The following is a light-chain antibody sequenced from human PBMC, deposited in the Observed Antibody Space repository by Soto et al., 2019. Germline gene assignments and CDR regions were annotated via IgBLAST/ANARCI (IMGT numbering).Light chain of an antibody. CDR3: GSYTTTNTPYV. V-gene: IGLV2-14*03. CDR1: SSDVGGSPY. CDR2: DVT. Sequence: QSALTQPASVSGSPGQSITISCTGTSSDVGGSPYVSWYQQYPGKAPKLIIYDVTNRPSGVSYRFTGSKSGNTASLTISGLQAEDEADYYCGSYTTTNTPYVFGTGTKLTVL. J-gene: IGLJ1*01.